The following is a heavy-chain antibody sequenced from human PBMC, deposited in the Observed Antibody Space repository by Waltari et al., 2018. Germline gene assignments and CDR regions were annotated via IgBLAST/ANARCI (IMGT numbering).Heavy chain of an antibody. Sequence: QLQLQESGPGLVKPSETLSLTCTVSGGSISSSSYYWGWIRQPPGKGLEWIGSIYYSGSTSYNPALKSRVTISVDTSKNQFSLKLSSVTAADTAVYYCATMYYYDSSGYYYDYYGMDVWGQGTTVTVSS. J-gene: IGHJ6*02. D-gene: IGHD3-22*01. CDR1: GGSISSSSYY. CDR2: IYYSGST. V-gene: IGHV4-39*07. CDR3: ATMYYYDSSGYYYDYYGMDV.